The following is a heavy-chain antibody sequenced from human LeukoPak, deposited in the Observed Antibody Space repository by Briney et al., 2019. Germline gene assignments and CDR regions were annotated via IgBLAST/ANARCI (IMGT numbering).Heavy chain of an antibody. V-gene: IGHV4-59*12. CDR2: IYYSGST. D-gene: IGHD3-9*01. Sequence: SETLSLTCTVSGGSISSYYWSWIRQPPGKGLEWIGYIYYSGSTNYNPSLKSRVTISVDTSKNQFSLKLGSVTAADTAVYYCARERTGCFDYWGQGTLVTVSS. J-gene: IGHJ4*02. CDR1: GGSISSYY. CDR3: ARERTGCFDY.